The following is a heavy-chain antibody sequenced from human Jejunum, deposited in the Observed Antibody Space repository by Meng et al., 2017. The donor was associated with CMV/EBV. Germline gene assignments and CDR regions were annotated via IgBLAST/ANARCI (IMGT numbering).Heavy chain of an antibody. D-gene: IGHD2-2*02. CDR2: INPNSGAT. CDR3: ARDSRHCTSASCYSWYFDL. J-gene: IGHJ2*01. Sequence: QVRLVQSAAEGKKPWASVKFSCKASGYTFTGYDSHWVRQAPGQGLEWMGRINPNSGATEYEQNFQGRVTMTRDTSISTAYMELSRLRSDDTAVYYCARDSRHCTSASCYSWYFDLWGRGTLVTVSS. CDR1: GYTFTGYD. V-gene: IGHV1-2*06.